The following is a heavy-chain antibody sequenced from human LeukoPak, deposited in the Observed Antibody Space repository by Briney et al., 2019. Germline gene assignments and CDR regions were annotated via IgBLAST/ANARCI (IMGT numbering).Heavy chain of an antibody. D-gene: IGHD1-1*01. V-gene: IGHV3-48*01. CDR3: ARPLVGQLELRGDAFDI. Sequence: QPGGSLRLSCAASGFTFSSYSMNWVRQAPGKGLEWVSYISSSSSTIYYADSVKGRFTISRDNAKNSLYLQMNSLRAEDTAVYYCARPLVGQLELRGDAFDIWGQGTMVTVSS. J-gene: IGHJ3*02. CDR2: ISSSSSTI. CDR1: GFTFSSYS.